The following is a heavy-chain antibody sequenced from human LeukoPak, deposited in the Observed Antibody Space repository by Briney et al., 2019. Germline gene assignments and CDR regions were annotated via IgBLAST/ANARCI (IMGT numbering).Heavy chain of an antibody. CDR2: IKQGGREK. J-gene: IGHJ6*03. V-gene: IGHV3-7*01. CDR3: AREVYGSPSGYSYGSYWYYYMVV. Sequence: GGSLRLSCSASGFTLSSTGVSWVRPAPGKWLEWVVYIKQGGREKYYVDSVKGRFTISTHNAKNSLYLQMNSLRAEDTAVYYCAREVYGSPSGYSYGSYWYYYMVVWGKGTTVTVSS. CDR1: GFTLSSTG. D-gene: IGHD5-18*01.